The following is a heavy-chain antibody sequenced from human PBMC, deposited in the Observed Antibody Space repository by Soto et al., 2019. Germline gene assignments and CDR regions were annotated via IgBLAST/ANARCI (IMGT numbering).Heavy chain of an antibody. Sequence: QVLLVQSGAEVKEPGASVKVSCKASGYTFPNYGFNWVRQAPGQGLEWMGWISISNGNTNYAQKVQGRVTMTTDTSTSTAYMELRGLGYDDTAVYYCATGYTYGNYYYYGMDVWGQGTTVTVSS. V-gene: IGHV1-18*01. J-gene: IGHJ6*02. D-gene: IGHD5-18*01. CDR3: ATGYTYGNYYYYGMDV. CDR2: ISISNGNT. CDR1: GYTFPNYG.